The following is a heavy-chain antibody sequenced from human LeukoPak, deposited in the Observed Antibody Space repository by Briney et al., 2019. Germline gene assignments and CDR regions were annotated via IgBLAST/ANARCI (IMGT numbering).Heavy chain of an antibody. CDR1: GGSISSSSYY. J-gene: IGHJ3*02. CDR2: IYYSGST. Sequence: SETLSLTCTVSGGSISSSSYYWGWIRQPPGKGLEWMGSIYYSGSTYYNPSLKSRVTISVDTSKNQFSLKLSSVTAADTAVYYCARLYYYGSGSPAFDIWGQGTMVTVSS. V-gene: IGHV4-39*01. CDR3: ARLYYYGSGSPAFDI. D-gene: IGHD3-10*01.